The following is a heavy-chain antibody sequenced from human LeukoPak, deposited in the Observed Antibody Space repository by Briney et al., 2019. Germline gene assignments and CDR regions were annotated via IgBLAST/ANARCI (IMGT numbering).Heavy chain of an antibody. Sequence: PGGSLRLSCAASGFTFSSYAMSWVRQAPGKGLEWVSAISGSGGSTYYADSVKGRFTISRDNSKNTLYLQMNSLRAEDTAVYYCARSGYYDSSGYDWYFDLWSRGTLVTVSS. D-gene: IGHD3-22*01. CDR2: ISGSGGST. CDR1: GFTFSSYA. V-gene: IGHV3-23*01. J-gene: IGHJ2*01. CDR3: ARSGYYDSSGYDWYFDL.